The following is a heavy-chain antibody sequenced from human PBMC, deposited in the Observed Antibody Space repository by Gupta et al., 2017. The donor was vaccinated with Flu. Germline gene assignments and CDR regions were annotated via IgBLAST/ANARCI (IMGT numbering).Heavy chain of an antibody. D-gene: IGHD3-22*01. CDR2: IYYTGST. CDR3: ARGSYYYEKYFDP. J-gene: IGHJ5*02. CDR1: GGSISSSNYN. Sequence: QLQLQESGPGLVKPSETLSLTCTVSGGSISSSNYNWGWIRQPPGKGLEWIGSIYYTGSTYYGPSLKSRVTLSVDRSKNQFSLKLNSVTATDTAVYYCARGSYYYEKYFDPWGQGTLVTVTS. V-gene: IGHV4-39*01.